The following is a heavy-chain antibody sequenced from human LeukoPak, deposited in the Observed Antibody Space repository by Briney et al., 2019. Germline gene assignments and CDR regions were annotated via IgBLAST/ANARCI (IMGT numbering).Heavy chain of an antibody. CDR3: AVSEGT. V-gene: IGHV1-46*01. D-gene: IGHD1-1*01. CDR1: GGTFTNYY. J-gene: IGHJ4*02. CDR2: INPISGNT. Sequence: ASVKVSCKASGGTFTNYYMYWVRQAPGQGLDWMGIINPISGNTTYAQKFQGRIAMTRDMSTSTVYMELSSLRSEDTAVYYCAVSEGTWGQGTLVTVSS.